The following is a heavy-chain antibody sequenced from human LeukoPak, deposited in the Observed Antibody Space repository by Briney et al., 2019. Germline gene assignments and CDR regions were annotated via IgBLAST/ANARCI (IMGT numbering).Heavy chain of an antibody. CDR3: ARELPFDY. J-gene: IGHJ4*02. V-gene: IGHV3-74*01. CDR1: GFTFSRYW. Sequence: GGSLRLSCAASGFTFSRYWMHWVRQAPGKGLVWVSRISGDGSTTNYAESVKGRFTISRDNAKNTLYLQMNSLRAEDTAVYYCARELPFDYWGQGTLVTVSS. CDR2: ISGDGSTT.